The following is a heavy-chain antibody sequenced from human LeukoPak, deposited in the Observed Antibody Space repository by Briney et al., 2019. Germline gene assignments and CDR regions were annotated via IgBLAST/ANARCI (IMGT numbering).Heavy chain of an antibody. CDR1: GGTYSSYA. V-gene: IGHV1-69*05. Sequence: SVKVSCKASGGTYSSYAISWVRQAPGQGLEWMGGIIPIFGTANYAQKFQGRVTITTDESTSTAYMELSSLRSEDTAVYYCRQVGYSYGTEYYFDYWGQGTLVTVSS. CDR2: IIPIFGTA. J-gene: IGHJ4*02. D-gene: IGHD5-18*01. CDR3: RQVGYSYGTEYYFDY.